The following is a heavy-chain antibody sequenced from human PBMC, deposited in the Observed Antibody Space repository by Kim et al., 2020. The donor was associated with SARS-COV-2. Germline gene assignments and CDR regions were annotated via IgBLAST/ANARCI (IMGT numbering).Heavy chain of an antibody. CDR1: GGSISSGGYY. CDR3: ASYHYSNYPKYHYYYDMDG. J-gene: IGHJ6*03. Sequence: SETLSLTCTVSGGSISSGGYYWSWIRQHPGKGLEWIGYIYYSGSTYYNPSLKSRVTISVDTSKNQFSLKLSSVTAADTAVYYCASYHYSNYPKYHYYYDMDGWGKGTTVTVSS. CDR2: IYYSGST. V-gene: IGHV4-31*03. D-gene: IGHD4-4*01.